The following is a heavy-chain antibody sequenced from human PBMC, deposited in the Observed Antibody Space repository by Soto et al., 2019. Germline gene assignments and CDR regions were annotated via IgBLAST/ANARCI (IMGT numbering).Heavy chain of an antibody. CDR1: ASSISLYY. CDR3: AREDDAAGMDV. CDR2: IYHSGSS. J-gene: IGHJ6*02. Sequence: QVHLQESGPGLVKPSETVSLACTIGASSISLYYWGWVRQPPGKGLEWIGSIYHSGSSYYNPSLKSRVSLSLETSRGQLSLNLTFVTAADTAVYYCAREDDAAGMDVWGQGTTVIVSS. V-gene: IGHV4-38-2*02. D-gene: IGHD1-1*01.